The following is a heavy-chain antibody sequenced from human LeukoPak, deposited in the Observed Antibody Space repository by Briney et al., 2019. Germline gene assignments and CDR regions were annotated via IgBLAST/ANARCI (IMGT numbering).Heavy chain of an antibody. V-gene: IGHV3-74*01. Sequence: GGSLRLSCAASGLTFSSYWMNWVRQAPGKGLVWVSRIASDGSSTTYADSVKGRFSISRDNAKNTLYLQMNSLRVEDTAVYYCARGRPHGNDYWGQGTLDTVSS. CDR3: ARGRPHGNDY. J-gene: IGHJ4*02. CDR2: IASDGSST. D-gene: IGHD4-23*01. CDR1: GLTFSSYW.